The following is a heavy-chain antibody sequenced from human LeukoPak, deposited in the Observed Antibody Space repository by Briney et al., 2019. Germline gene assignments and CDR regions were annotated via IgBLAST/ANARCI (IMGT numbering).Heavy chain of an antibody. J-gene: IGHJ4*02. CDR2: INSDGSST. CDR3: ARVYSSSWYSTQPFDY. V-gene: IGHV3-74*01. CDR1: GFTFSSYW. D-gene: IGHD6-13*01. Sequence: PGGSLRLSCAASGFTFSSYWMHGVRQAPGKGLVWVSRINSDGSSTSYADSVKGRFTISRDNAKNTLYLQMNSLRAEDTAVYYCARVYSSSWYSTQPFDYWGQGTLVTVSS.